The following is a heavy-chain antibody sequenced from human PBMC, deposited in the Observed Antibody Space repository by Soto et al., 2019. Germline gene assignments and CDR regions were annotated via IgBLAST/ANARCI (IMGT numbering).Heavy chain of an antibody. CDR3: AKDDVSSSWYVY. Sequence: GGSLRLSCAASGFTFSNYALSWIRQAPGKGLEWVSGIGRSGGGTYYADSVRGRFTISRDDSKNTLYLQMNSLRAEDTAVYYCAKDDVSSSWYVYWGQGTLVTVSS. D-gene: IGHD6-13*01. J-gene: IGHJ4*02. CDR2: IGRSGGGT. CDR1: GFTFSNYA. V-gene: IGHV3-23*01.